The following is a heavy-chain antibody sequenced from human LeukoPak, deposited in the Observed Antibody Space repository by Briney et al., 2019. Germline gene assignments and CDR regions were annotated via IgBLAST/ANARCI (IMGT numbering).Heavy chain of an antibody. CDR1: GFSVSSNY. V-gene: IGHV3-53*01. Sequence: GGSLRLSCAASGFSVSSNYISWVRQAPGKGLEWVSVIYSDGSTKYADSVKARFTISRDNSKNTVYLQMNSLRVEDTAVYYCARATLDNWGQGTLVSVSS. CDR3: ARATLDN. J-gene: IGHJ4*02. CDR2: IYSDGST.